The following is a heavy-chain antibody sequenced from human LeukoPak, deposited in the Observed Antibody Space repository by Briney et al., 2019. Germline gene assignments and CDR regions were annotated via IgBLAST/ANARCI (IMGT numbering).Heavy chain of an antibody. J-gene: IGHJ3*02. V-gene: IGHV4-59*01. CDR3: ARVWGDAFDI. Sequence: SESLSLTCTVSVGSISSYYWSWIRQPPWKGLEWIGYIYYSGSTNYNPSLKSRVTISVDTSKNQFSLKLSSVTAADTAVYYCARVWGDAFDIWGQGTMVTVSS. CDR1: VGSISSYY. CDR2: IYYSGST. D-gene: IGHD3-16*01.